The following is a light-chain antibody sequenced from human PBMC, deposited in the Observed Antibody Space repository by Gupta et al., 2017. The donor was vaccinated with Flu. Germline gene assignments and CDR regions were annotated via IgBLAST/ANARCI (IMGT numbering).Light chain of an antibody. V-gene: IGLV2-14*01. CDR3: SSGRSISTLV. J-gene: IGLJ2*01. CDR1: SSDIGSYNY. Sequence: QSALTQPASVSGSPGQSITISCTGTSSDIGSYNYVSWYQQHPGQAPKLLIYGVTKRPAGVSNRFSASKSGDTASLTISGLQAEDEADYYCSSGRSISTLVFGGGTKLTVL. CDR2: GVT.